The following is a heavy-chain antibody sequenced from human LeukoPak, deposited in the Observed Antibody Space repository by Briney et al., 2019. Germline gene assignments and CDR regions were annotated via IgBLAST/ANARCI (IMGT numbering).Heavy chain of an antibody. CDR2: IIPMIGTP. D-gene: IGHD5-18*01. V-gene: IGHV1-69*11. CDR3: TRDSGLMETATPYRL. CDR1: ETHFSSDA. J-gene: IGHJ4*02. Sequence: SVKVSCKTSETHFSSDAWNWVRQAPGQGLEWMGRIIPMIGTPNYAQKFQGRVTITADQSTRTVYMELRSLRSEDTAVYFCTRDSGLMETATPYRLWGQGTLVTVSS.